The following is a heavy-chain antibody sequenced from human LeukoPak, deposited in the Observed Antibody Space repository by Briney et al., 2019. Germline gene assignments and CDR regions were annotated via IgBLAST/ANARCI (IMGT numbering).Heavy chain of an antibody. CDR2: IYHSGST. V-gene: IGHV4-38-2*01. CDR1: GFTFSSYS. Sequence: PGGSLRLSCAASGFTFSSYSMNWVRQAPGKGLEWIGSIYHSGSTYYNPSLKSRVTISVDTSKNQFSLKLSSVTAADTAVYYCATHVLAYGDYGPGAFDIWGQGTMVTVSS. CDR3: ATHVLAYGDYGPGAFDI. D-gene: IGHD4-17*01. J-gene: IGHJ3*02.